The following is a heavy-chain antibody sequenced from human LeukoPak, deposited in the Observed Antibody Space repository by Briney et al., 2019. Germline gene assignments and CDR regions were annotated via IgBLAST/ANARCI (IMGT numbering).Heavy chain of an antibody. V-gene: IGHV3-23*01. D-gene: IGHD2-15*01. CDR1: GFTFSSYA. CDR3: SAGYVY. J-gene: IGHJ4*01. Sequence: PGGSLRLSCAASGFTFSSYAMSWVRQAPGKGLEWVSTISSPTSSTHYADFVKGRFTISRDNSKNTLYLQMNSLRAEDTAMYYCSAGYVYWGHGTLVTVSS. CDR2: ISSPTSST.